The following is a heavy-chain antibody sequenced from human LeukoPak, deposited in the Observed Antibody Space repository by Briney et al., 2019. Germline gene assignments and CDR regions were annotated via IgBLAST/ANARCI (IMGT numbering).Heavy chain of an antibody. Sequence: GGSLRLSCAASGFTFSSYWMNWARQAPGKGLEWVSSIGSNISYIYYADSVKGRFTISRDNPKNSLYLQMNSLSAEDTAVYYCARDNGAKQFDYWGQGTLVIVSA. J-gene: IGHJ4*02. CDR1: GFTFSSYW. CDR2: IGSNISYI. D-gene: IGHD2-8*01. CDR3: ARDNGAKQFDY. V-gene: IGHV3-21*01.